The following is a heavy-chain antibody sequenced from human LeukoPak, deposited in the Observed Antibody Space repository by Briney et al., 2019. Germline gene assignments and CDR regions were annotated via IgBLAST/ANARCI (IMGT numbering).Heavy chain of an antibody. CDR1: GYTLTEMS. CDR2: FDPEDGET. V-gene: IGHV1-24*01. D-gene: IGHD3/OR15-3a*01. J-gene: IGHJ4*02. Sequence: ASVKVSCKVSGYTLTEMSIHWVRQAPGGALEWMGGFDPEDGETVYAPKFQGRVTMTEDTSADTAYMELSSLRSEDTAVYYCARVIVGGGGLDYWGQGTLVTVPS. CDR3: ARVIVGGGGLDY.